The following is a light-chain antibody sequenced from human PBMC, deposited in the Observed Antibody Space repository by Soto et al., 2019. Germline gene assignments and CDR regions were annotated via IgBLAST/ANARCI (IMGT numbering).Light chain of an antibody. CDR3: QQYGSSLRT. CDR2: GAS. CDR1: QSVSSSY. V-gene: IGKV3-20*01. J-gene: IGKJ1*01. Sequence: EIVLMQSPGTLSLSPGERATLSCRASQSVSSSYLAWYQQKPGQAPRLLIYGASSRATGIPDRFSGSGSGTDFTLTISRLEPEDFAVYYCQQYGSSLRTFGQGTKVDIK.